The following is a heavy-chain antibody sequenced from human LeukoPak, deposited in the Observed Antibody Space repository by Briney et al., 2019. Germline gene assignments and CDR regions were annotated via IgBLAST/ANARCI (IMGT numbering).Heavy chain of an antibody. V-gene: IGHV3-33*01. CDR3: AREGYCSSTSCSWFDY. CDR1: GFTFSSYG. J-gene: IGHJ4*02. D-gene: IGHD2-2*01. CDR2: IWYDGSNK. Sequence: PGGSLRLSCAASGFTFSSYGMHWVRQAPGKGLEWVAVIWYDGSNKYYADSVKGRFTISRDNSKNTLYLQMNSPRAEDTAVYYCAREGYCSSTSCSWFDYWGQGTLVTVSS.